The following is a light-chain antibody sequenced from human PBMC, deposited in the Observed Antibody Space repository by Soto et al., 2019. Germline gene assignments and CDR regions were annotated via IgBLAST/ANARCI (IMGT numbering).Light chain of an antibody. CDR3: TSYTSSSTLEV. CDR1: SSDVGGYNY. V-gene: IGLV2-14*01. CDR2: DVS. J-gene: IGLJ2*01. Sequence: QSALTQPASVSGSPGQSITISCTGTSSDVGGYNYVSWYQQHPGKAPKLMIYDVSYRPSGVSNRFSGSKSGNTASLTISGXXXXXXXXXXXTSYTSSSTLEVFGGGTKLTVL.